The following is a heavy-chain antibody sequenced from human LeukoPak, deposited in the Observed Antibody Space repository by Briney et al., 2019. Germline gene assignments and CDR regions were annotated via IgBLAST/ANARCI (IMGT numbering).Heavy chain of an antibody. CDR3: ARDRIKSGSYYFDY. V-gene: IGHV3-48*01. Sequence: AGSLTLSCAASALTFSVYSMNCVRQAPGGGLEWVSYVSGRSSTIYYADSVKGRFTISRDNAQNSMYLQMNSLRAEDTAVYYCARDRIKSGSYYFDYWGQGTLVTVSS. CDR1: ALTFSVYS. CDR2: VSGRSSTI. D-gene: IGHD1-26*01. J-gene: IGHJ4*02.